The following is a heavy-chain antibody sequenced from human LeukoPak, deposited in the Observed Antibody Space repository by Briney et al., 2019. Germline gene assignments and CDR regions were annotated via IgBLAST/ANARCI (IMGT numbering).Heavy chain of an antibody. J-gene: IGHJ4*02. CDR3: AIDILPTIAGHPRG. Sequence: PGRSLRLSCAASGFSFDNYAMHWVRQAPGKGLEWVSGISWNSGSRGYADSVKGRFTISRDNAKNSLFLQMNSLRAEDTALYYCAIDILPTIAGHPRGWGQGTLVTVSS. CDR2: ISWNSGSR. V-gene: IGHV3-9*01. CDR1: GFSFDNYA. D-gene: IGHD6-13*01.